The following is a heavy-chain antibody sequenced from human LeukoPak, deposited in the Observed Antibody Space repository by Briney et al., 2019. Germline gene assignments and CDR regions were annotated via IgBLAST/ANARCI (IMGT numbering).Heavy chain of an antibody. V-gene: IGHV4-30-4*01. Sequence: SQTLSLTCTVSGGSISSGDYYWSWIRQPPGKGLEWIGYIYYSGSTYYNPSLKSRVTISVDTSKNQFSLKLSSVTAADTAVYYCARVAAAGTWYYYGMDVWGQGTTVTVSS. CDR3: ARVAAAGTWYYYGMDV. J-gene: IGHJ6*02. CDR2: IYYSGST. D-gene: IGHD6-13*01. CDR1: GGSISSGDYY.